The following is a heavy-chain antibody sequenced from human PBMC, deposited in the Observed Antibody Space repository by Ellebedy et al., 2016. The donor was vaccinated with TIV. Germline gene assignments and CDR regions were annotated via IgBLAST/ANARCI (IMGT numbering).Heavy chain of an antibody. J-gene: IGHJ4*02. Sequence: PGGSLRLSCVASGFTFSNYGMNWVRQAPGTGLEWVSYISDSSKNVYYADSVKGRFTISRDNAKNSVYLQLNSLRDEDTAVYYCGRNNNWNDGGLIDYWGQGTLVTVSS. V-gene: IGHV3-48*02. CDR3: GRNNNWNDGGLIDY. D-gene: IGHD1-20*01. CDR2: ISDSSKNV. CDR1: GFTFSNYG.